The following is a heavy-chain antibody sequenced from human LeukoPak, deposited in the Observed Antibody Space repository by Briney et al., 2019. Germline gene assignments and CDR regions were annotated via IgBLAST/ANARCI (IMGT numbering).Heavy chain of an antibody. CDR1: GSIRDYY. J-gene: IGHJ3*02. V-gene: IGHV4-4*09. CDR3: ARQKCTSTSCLTKNAFDI. Sequence: SETLSLTCTVSGSIRDYYWSWIRQPPGKGLEWIGYIYTSGSTNYNPSLESRVTISVDTSKNQFSLDLSSVTAADTAVYYCARQKCTSTSCLTKNAFDIWGQGTMVTVSS. CDR2: IYTSGST. D-gene: IGHD2-2*01.